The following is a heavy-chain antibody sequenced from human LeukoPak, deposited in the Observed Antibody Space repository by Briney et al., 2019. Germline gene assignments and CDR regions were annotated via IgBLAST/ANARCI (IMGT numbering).Heavy chain of an antibody. V-gene: IGHV3-21*01. CDR1: GFTFSSYS. CDR2: ISSSSSYI. J-gene: IGHJ4*02. CDR3: ARYVRGAYYFDY. D-gene: IGHD3-10*01. Sequence: GGSLRLSCAASGFTFSSYSMNWVRQAPGKGLEWVSSISSSSSYIYYADSVKGRFTISRDNAKNSLYLQMNSLRAEATAVYYCARYVRGAYYFDYWGQGTLVTVSS.